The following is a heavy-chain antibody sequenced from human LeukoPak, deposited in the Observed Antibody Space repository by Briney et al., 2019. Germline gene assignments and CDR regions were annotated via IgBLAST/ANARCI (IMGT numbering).Heavy chain of an antibody. Sequence: SQTLSLTCTVSGGSISSGDYYWSWIRQPPGKGLEWIGYIYYSGSTYYNPSLKSRVTISVGTSKNQFSLKLSSVTAADTAIYYCARVRYHESSHVSGWGQGTLVTVSS. V-gene: IGHV4-30-4*01. CDR1: GGSISSGDYY. D-gene: IGHD3-22*01. J-gene: IGHJ4*02. CDR3: ARVRYHESSHVSG. CDR2: IYYSGST.